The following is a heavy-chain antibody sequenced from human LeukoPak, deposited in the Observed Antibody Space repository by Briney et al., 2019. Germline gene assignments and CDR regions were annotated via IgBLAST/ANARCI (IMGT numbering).Heavy chain of an antibody. D-gene: IGHD6-19*01. Sequence: PGGSLRLSCAASGFTFDDYAMHWVRQAPGKGLEWVSLISWDGGATYYADSVKGRFTISRDNSKNSLFLQMNSLRAQDTALYYCAKDASSGWYIDYWGQGTLVTASS. V-gene: IGHV3-43D*03. CDR2: ISWDGGAT. J-gene: IGHJ4*02. CDR1: GFTFDDYA. CDR3: AKDASSGWYIDY.